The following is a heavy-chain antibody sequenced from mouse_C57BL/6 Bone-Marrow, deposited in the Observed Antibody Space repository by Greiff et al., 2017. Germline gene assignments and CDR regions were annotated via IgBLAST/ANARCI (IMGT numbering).Heavy chain of an antibody. CDR3: AGHASYYDYSAFSWFAY. Sequence: EVHLVESGGGLVQPGGSLKLSCAASGFTFSDYYMYWVRQTPEKRLEWVVYISNGGGSTHYPDTVKGRFTISRDNAKNTLYLQMSRLKSEDTTMYYCAGHASYYDYSAFSWFAYWGQGTLLTVSA. J-gene: IGHJ3*01. CDR1: GFTFSDYY. D-gene: IGHD2-4*01. V-gene: IGHV5-12*01. CDR2: ISNGGGST.